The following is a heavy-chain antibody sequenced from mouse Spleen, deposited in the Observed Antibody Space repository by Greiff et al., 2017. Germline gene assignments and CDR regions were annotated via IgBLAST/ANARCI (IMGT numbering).Heavy chain of an antibody. Sequence: EVQLVESGGDLVKPGGSLKLSCAASGFTFSSYGMSWVRRTPDKRLEWVATISSGGSYTYYPDSVKGRFTISRDNAKNTLYLQMSSLKSEDTAMYYCARHEDYDEGFDYWGQGTTLTVSS. J-gene: IGHJ2*01. CDR3: ARHEDYDEGFDY. V-gene: IGHV5-6*01. CDR1: GFTFSSYG. D-gene: IGHD2-4*01. CDR2: ISSGGSYT.